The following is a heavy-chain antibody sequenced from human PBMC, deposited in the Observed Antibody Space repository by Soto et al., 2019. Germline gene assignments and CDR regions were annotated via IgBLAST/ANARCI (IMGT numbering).Heavy chain of an antibody. CDR1: GDSFTGYY. D-gene: IGHD3-10*01. CDR2: ISLKSGST. Sequence: ASVKVSCKASGDSFTGYYIHWVQQAPGQGLEWMGWISLKSGSTNFAEKFRGWATVTRDTSTSTAYLGLSSLTSNDTAVYYCARSSGSYSKWFDPWGQGTLVTVSS. J-gene: IGHJ5*02. CDR3: ARSSGSYSKWFDP. V-gene: IGHV1-2*04.